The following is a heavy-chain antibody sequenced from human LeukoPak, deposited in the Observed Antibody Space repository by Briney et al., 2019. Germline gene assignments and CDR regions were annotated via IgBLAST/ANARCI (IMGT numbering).Heavy chain of an antibody. Sequence: ASVKVSCKASGGTLSTYSISWVRQAPGQGLEWMGGIIPIFNTKNYAQRFQDRVILTADESTSTAYMELSSLRSEDKAVYYCARGNSRWSTPSSSYYYRMDVWGQGTTVAVSS. J-gene: IGHJ6*02. D-gene: IGHD4-23*01. CDR2: IIPIFNTK. CDR3: ARGNSRWSTPSSSYYYRMDV. CDR1: GGTLSTYS. V-gene: IGHV1-69*01.